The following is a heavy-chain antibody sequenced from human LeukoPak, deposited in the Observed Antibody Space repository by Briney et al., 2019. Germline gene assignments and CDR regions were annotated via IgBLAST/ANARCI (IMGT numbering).Heavy chain of an antibody. CDR3: ARDGSGTYYSFYNWFDP. CDR1: GYTFTSYD. J-gene: IGHJ5*02. CDR2: MNPNSGNT. D-gene: IGHD3-10*01. V-gene: IGHV1-8*02. Sequence: GASVKVSCKASGYTFTSYDINRVRQAPGQGLEWIGWMNPNSGNTGYAQKFQGRVTMTRNTSISTAYMELTSMRSCDTAVYYCARDGSGTYYSFYNWFDPWGRGTLVTVSS.